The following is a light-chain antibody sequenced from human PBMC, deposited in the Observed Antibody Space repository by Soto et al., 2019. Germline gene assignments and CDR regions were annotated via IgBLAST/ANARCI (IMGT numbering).Light chain of an antibody. V-gene: IGLV2-14*01. CDR1: SSDVGGYDY. CDR2: EVR. Sequence: SALTQPASVSGSPGQSITISCTGTSSDVGGYDYVSWYQHHPGKAPKLMIYEVRDRPSGVSNRFSGSKSGNTASLTISGLQAEDEADYYCNSYTTATTLVFGTGTKVTV. J-gene: IGLJ1*01. CDR3: NSYTTATTLV.